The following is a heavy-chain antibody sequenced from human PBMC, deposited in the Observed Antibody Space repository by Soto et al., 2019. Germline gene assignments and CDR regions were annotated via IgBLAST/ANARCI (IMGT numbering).Heavy chain of an antibody. CDR2: IIPIFGTA. J-gene: IGHJ4*02. V-gene: IGHV1-69*13. CDR1: GGTFSSYA. D-gene: IGHD6-13*01. Sequence: ASVKVSCTASGGTFSSYAIVWVRQAPGQGLEWMGGIIPIFGTANYAQKFQGRVTITADESTSTAYMELSSLRSEDTAVYYCARDPTLIAAAGTFAFDYWGQGTLVTVSS. CDR3: ARDPTLIAAAGTFAFDY.